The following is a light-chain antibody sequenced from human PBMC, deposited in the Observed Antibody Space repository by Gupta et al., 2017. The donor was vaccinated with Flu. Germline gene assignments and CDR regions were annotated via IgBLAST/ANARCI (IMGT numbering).Light chain of an antibody. J-gene: IGLJ1*01. CDR2: RNN. CDR3: AAWDDSLSGYV. V-gene: IGLV1-47*01. CDR1: SSNIGSNY. Sequence: VTISCSGSSSNIGSNYVYWYQQLPGTAPKLLIYRNNQRPSGVPDRFSGSKSGTSASLAISGLRSEDEADYYCAAWDDSLSGYVFGTGTKVTVL.